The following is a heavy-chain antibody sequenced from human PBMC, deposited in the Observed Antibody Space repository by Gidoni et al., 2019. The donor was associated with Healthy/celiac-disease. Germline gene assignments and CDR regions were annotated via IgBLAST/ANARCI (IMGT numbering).Heavy chain of an antibody. CDR3: ARDLITMVRGVIIPGGY. CDR2: INWNGGST. Sequence: EVQLVESGGGVVRPGGSLRLSCAASGFTFDDYGMSWVRQAPGKGLEWVSGINWNGGSTGYADSVEGRFTISRDNAKNSLYLQMNSLRAEDTALYYCARDLITMVRGVIIPGGYWGQGTLVTVSS. V-gene: IGHV3-20*04. J-gene: IGHJ4*02. CDR1: GFTFDDYG. D-gene: IGHD3-10*01.